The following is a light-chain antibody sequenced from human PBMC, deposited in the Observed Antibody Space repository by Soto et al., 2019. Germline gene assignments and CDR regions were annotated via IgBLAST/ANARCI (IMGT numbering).Light chain of an antibody. J-gene: IGKJ1*01. CDR1: QGISSL. Sequence: DIQMTQSPSSVSASVGDRVTITCRASQGISSLLAWYQQKPGKAPKLLIYYASNLENGVPSRFSGSGSGPAFTLTISSLQPEDFATYFCQQADSFPWTFGQGTKVEL. CDR2: YAS. V-gene: IGKV1D-12*01. CDR3: QQADSFPWT.